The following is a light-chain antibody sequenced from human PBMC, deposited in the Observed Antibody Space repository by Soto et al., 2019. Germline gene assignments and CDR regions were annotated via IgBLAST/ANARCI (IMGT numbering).Light chain of an antibody. Sequence: QSALTQPASVSGSPGQSITISCTGTSSDLGGYNSVSWFQQHPDKAPKLIIYEVFNRPSGISSRFSGFKSGNTASLTISGLQAEDEADYYCGSYSRTSTRVFGTGTKVTVL. V-gene: IGLV2-14*01. CDR2: EVF. CDR3: GSYSRTSTRV. J-gene: IGLJ1*01. CDR1: SSDLGGYNS.